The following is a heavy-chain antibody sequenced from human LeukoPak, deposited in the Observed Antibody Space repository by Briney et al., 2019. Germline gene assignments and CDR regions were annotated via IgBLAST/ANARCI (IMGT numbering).Heavy chain of an antibody. CDR3: ARFERYYGSGSYPPDY. CDR1: GFAFSGDS. J-gene: IGHJ4*02. CDR2: ISSSSSHI. Sequence: GGSLRLSCAAYGFAFSGDSMNWVRQAPGKGLEWVSYISSSSSHIYYADSMKGRFTISRDNAKNLLFLHMNNLRAEDTAVYYCARFERYYGSGSYPPDYWGQGTLVTVSS. D-gene: IGHD3-10*01. V-gene: IGHV3-21*01.